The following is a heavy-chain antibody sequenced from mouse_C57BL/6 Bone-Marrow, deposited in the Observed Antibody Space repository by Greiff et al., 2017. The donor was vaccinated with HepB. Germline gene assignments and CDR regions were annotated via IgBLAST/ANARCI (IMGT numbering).Heavy chain of an antibody. D-gene: IGHD1-1*01. CDR3: ARDYYYGSTYYYAMDY. CDR1: GFTFSSYA. CDR2: ISDGGSYT. V-gene: IGHV5-4*01. Sequence: EVKLVESGGGLVKPGGSLKLSCAASGFTFSSYAMSWVRQTLEKRLEWVATISDGGSYTYYPDNVKGRFTISRDNAKNNLYLQMSHLKSEDTAMYYCARDYYYGSTYYYAMDYWGQGTSVTVSS. J-gene: IGHJ4*01.